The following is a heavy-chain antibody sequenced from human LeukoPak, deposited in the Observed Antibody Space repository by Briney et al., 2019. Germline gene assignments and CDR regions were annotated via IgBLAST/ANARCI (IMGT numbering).Heavy chain of an antibody. CDR1: GFTFSSYA. J-gene: IGHJ4*02. CDR2: ISYDGSNK. Sequence: GGSLRLSCAASGFTFSSYAMHWVRQAPGKGLEWVAVISYDGSNKYYADSVKGRFTISRDNSKNTLYLQMNSLRAEDTAVYYCARARQARDFDYWGQGTLVTVSS. CDR3: ARARQARDFDY. V-gene: IGHV3-30*04.